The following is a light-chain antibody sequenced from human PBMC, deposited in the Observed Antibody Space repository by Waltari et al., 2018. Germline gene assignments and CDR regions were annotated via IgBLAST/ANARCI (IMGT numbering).Light chain of an antibody. J-gene: IGLJ2*01. CDR1: SSDIGAYDF. Sequence: QPALTQPASVSGSPGQSITISCTGTSSDIGAYDFVSWYQQHPGRAPKLMIYNVFTRPSGVSSRFSGSKSGNTVSLTISGLQAEDEADYFCSSYTDSRPLFGGGTKVTVL. CDR3: SSYTDSRPL. CDR2: NVF. V-gene: IGLV2-14*03.